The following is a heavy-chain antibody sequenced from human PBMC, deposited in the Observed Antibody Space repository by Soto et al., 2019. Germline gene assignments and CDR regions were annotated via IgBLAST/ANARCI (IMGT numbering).Heavy chain of an antibody. V-gene: IGHV4-30-2*01. Sequence: SETLSLTCAVSGGSTSSGGYSWSWIRQPPGKGLEWIGYIYHSGSTYYNPSLKSRVTISVDRSKNQFSLKLSSVTAADTAVYYCARTQYYYDSSGYQYYFDYWGQGTLVTVSS. CDR1: GGSTSSGGYS. D-gene: IGHD3-22*01. CDR3: ARTQYYYDSSGYQYYFDY. J-gene: IGHJ4*02. CDR2: IYHSGST.